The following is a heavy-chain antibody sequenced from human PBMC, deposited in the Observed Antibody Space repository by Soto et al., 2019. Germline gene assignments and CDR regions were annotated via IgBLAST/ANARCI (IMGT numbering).Heavy chain of an antibody. Sequence: PGGSLRLSCAASGFTFSSYGMHWVRQAPGKGLEWVAVISYDGSNKYYADSVKGRFTISRDNSKNTLYLQMNSLRAKDTAVYYCAKDRTPGPCLYCSGLYYYYGMDVWGQGTTVTVSS. CDR3: AKDRTPGPCLYCSGLYYYYGMDV. CDR1: GFTFSSYG. V-gene: IGHV3-30*18. J-gene: IGHJ6*02. D-gene: IGHD2-15*01. CDR2: ISYDGSNK.